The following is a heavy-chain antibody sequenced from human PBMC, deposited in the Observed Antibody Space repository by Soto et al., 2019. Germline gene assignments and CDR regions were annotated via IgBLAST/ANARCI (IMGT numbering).Heavy chain of an antibody. CDR2: IIPIFGTA. CDR1: GVTFSSYA. V-gene: IGHV1-69*01. Sequence: QVQLVQSGAEVKKPGSSVKVSCKASGVTFSSYAISWVRQALGQGLEWMGGIIPIFGTANYAQKFQGRVTITADESTSTAYMELSSLRSEDTAVYYCACSCGGSYYYGMDVWGQGTTVTVSS. D-gene: IGHD2-15*01. CDR3: ACSCGGSYYYGMDV. J-gene: IGHJ6*02.